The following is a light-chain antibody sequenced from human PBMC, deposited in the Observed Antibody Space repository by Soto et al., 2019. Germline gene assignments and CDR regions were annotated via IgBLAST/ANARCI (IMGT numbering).Light chain of an antibody. CDR2: DAS. CDR3: QQYETFSGT. CDR1: QGVSAW. Sequence: DIQMTQSPSTLSASVGDTVTVTCRASQGVSAWLAWYQQKPGEAPKLLIYDASAWPRGVPSRFSGSGSGTKFTLTIASLQPDDFATYYCQQYETFSGTFGPGTKADIK. J-gene: IGKJ1*01. V-gene: IGKV1-5*01.